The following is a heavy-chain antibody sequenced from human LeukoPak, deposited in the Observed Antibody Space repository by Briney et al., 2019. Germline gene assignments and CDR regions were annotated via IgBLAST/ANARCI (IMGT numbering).Heavy chain of an antibody. Sequence: PSETLSLTCTVSGGSISSYYWSWIRQPPGKGLEWIGYIYYSGSTTYTPSLMSRVTISVDTSTNRLSLLQSSVPAADTSVYYCARRFGQWLTSGWFDPWGQGTLVTVSS. D-gene: IGHD6-19*01. CDR1: GGSISSYY. J-gene: IGHJ5*02. V-gene: IGHV4-59*08. CDR2: IYYSGST. CDR3: ARRFGQWLTSGWFDP.